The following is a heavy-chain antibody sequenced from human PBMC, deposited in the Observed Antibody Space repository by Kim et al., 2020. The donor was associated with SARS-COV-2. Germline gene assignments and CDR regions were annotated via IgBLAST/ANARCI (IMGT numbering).Heavy chain of an antibody. D-gene: IGHD6-19*01. J-gene: IGHJ4*02. CDR3: AREGPWLISGLDY. V-gene: IGHV3-33*01. Sequence: YADSVNGLFTLPRDNSKNTLNLQINSLRAEDTSVYYCAREGPWLISGLDYWGQGTLVTVSS.